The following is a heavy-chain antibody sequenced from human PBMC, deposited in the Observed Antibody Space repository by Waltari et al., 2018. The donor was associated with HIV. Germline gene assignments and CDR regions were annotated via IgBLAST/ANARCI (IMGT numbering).Heavy chain of an antibody. V-gene: IGHV1-3*04. D-gene: IGHD1-7*01. CDR3: ARGWGTATPNCVDY. J-gene: IGHJ4*02. CDR2: IHTGSGDT. CDR1: GYTFTNSA. Sequence: QVQLVQSGAEVRKPGASVKLSCKASGYTFTNSAMHWVRQAPGQSLQWMGWIHTGSGDTKYSRNFQARATITRDTSASTAYMELSSLRSEDTALYYCARGWGTATPNCVDYWGQGTLVTVSS.